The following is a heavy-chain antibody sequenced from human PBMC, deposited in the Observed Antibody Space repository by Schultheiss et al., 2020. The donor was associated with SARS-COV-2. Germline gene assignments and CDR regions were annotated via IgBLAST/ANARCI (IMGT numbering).Heavy chain of an antibody. CDR3: ARVLEGDYYYYGMDV. Sequence: SETLSLTCTVSGGSISSYYWSWIRQPPGKGLEWIGEINHSGSTNYNPSLKSRVTISVDTSKNQFSLKLSSVTAADTAVYYCARVLEGDYYYYGMDVWGQGTTVTVSS. V-gene: IGHV4-34*01. J-gene: IGHJ6*02. CDR1: GGSISSYY. CDR2: INHSGST.